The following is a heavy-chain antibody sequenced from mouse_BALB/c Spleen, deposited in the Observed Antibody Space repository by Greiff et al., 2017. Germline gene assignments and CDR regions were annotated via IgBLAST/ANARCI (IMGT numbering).Heavy chain of an antibody. Sequence: DVQLVESGGGLVQPGGSLKLSCAASGFTFSSYTMSWVRQTPEKRLEWVAYISNGGGSTYYPDTVKGRFTISRDNAKNTLYLQMSSLKSEDTAMYYCARHNYGSRSSWFAYWGQGTLVTVSA. CDR3: ARHNYGSRSSWFAY. CDR1: GFTFSSYT. V-gene: IGHV5-12-2*01. CDR2: ISNGGGST. D-gene: IGHD1-1*01. J-gene: IGHJ3*01.